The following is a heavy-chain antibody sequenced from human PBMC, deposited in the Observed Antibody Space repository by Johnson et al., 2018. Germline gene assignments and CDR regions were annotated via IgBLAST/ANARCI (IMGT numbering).Heavy chain of an antibody. J-gene: IGHJ6*02. Sequence: QVQLVESGGGVVQPGRSLRLSCAASGFSFSSFGMYWVRQAPGKGLEWVAVIWDDESNKYHLDSVKGRFTISRDKSKNTLYLQRNRLRAEDTAVYYCARDRYSSSSAWNHGMDVWGQGTTVIVSS. CDR2: IWDDESNK. V-gene: IGHV3-33*01. CDR1: GFSFSSFG. CDR3: ARDRYSSSSAWNHGMDV. D-gene: IGHD6-6*01.